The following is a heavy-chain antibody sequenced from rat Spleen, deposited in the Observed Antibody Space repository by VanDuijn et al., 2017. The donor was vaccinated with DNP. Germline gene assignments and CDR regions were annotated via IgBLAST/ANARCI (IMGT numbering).Heavy chain of an antibody. CDR3: ARSRYYDGYYHGFDY. J-gene: IGHJ2*01. V-gene: IGHV3-1*01. CDR2: IGYSGST. CDR1: GYSITSDY. D-gene: IGHD1-12*03. Sequence: EVQLQESGPGLVKPSQSLSLTCSVTGYSITSDYWAWIRKFPGNKMEWMGYIGYSGSTSYNPSLKSRISITRDTSKNQFFLQLNSLNTEDTATHYCARSRYYDGYYHGFDYWGQGVMVTVSS.